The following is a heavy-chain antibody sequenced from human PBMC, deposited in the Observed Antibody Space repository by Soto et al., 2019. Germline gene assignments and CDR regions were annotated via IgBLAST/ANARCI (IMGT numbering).Heavy chain of an antibody. CDR2: ISYDGSNK. CDR1: GFTFSSYG. D-gene: IGHD3-10*01. Sequence: GGSLRLSCAASGFTFSSYGMHWVRQAPGKGLEWVAVISYDGSNKYYADSVKGRFTISRDNSKNTLYLQMNSLRAEDTAVYYCARDSLHYYGSGSYLLYGMDVWGQGTTVTVSS. CDR3: ARDSLHYYGSGSYLLYGMDV. J-gene: IGHJ6*02. V-gene: IGHV3-30*03.